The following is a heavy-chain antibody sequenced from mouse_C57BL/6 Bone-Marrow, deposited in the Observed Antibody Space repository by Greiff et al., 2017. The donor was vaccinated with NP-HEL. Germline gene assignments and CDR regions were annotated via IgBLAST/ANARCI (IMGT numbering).Heavy chain of an antibody. J-gene: IGHJ4*01. CDR1: GFTFSSYG. D-gene: IGHD1-1*01. CDR2: ISSGGSYT. V-gene: IGHV5-6*02. CDR3: ARPRIYYYSLDYAMDY. Sequence: DVKLVESGGDLVKPGGSLKLSCAASGFTFSSYGMSWVRQTPDKRLEWVATISSGGSYTYYPDSVKGRFTISRDNAKNTLYLQMSSLKSEDTAMYYCARPRIYYYSLDYAMDYWGQGTSVTVSS.